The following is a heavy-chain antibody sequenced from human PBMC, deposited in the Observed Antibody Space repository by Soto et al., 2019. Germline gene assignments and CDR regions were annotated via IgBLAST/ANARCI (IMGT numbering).Heavy chain of an antibody. D-gene: IGHD5-12*01. J-gene: IGHJ4*02. CDR3: AKIAGGQTVNGYSDY. CDR2: ISGNGDTT. CDR1: GLTFSAYA. V-gene: IGHV3-23*04. Sequence: EVQLVESGGDLVQPGGSLRLSCAASGLTFSAYAMTWGRQAPGKGLEWVSGISGNGDTTYYADSVKARFIVSRDNSTTALYLHLSSLRAEDTAIYYCAKIAGGQTVNGYSDYWGQGTLVTVSS.